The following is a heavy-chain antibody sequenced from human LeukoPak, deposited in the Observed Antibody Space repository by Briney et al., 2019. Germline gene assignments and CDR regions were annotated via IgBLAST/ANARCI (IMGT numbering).Heavy chain of an antibody. CDR3: AKDLDIVATPTDS. CDR1: GVTFSSYA. J-gene: IGHJ4*02. CDR2: ISGSGART. Sequence: GGALRLSCAASGVTFSSYAMSWVRQAPGEGGEGGSVISGSGARTYYAASAKGRFTTSRANSKNTLSLQMTSLRAEDTAVYYCAKDLDIVATPTDSSGQGTPVTVSS. V-gene: IGHV3-23*01. D-gene: IGHD5-12*01.